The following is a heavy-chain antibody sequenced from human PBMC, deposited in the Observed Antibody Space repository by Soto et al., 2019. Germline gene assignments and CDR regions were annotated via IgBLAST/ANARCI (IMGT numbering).Heavy chain of an antibody. D-gene: IGHD2-8*01. J-gene: IGHJ5*02. CDR1: GGSIRSSTYY. Sequence: PSETLSLTCTVSGGSIRSSTYYWCWIRHPPGKGLEWIGSIYYSGSTHNTPSLKSRVTISVDTSKNQFSLKLSSVTAADTAVYYCARAGYCTNVICYLGGFDPLGQGTLVSVSP. CDR2: IYYSGST. CDR3: ARAGYCTNVICYLGGFDP. V-gene: IGHV4-39*07.